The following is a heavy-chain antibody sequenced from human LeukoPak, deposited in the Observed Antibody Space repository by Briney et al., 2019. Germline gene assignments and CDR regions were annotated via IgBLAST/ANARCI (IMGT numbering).Heavy chain of an antibody. J-gene: IGHJ6*02. D-gene: IGHD6-13*01. CDR2: MNPNSGNT. V-gene: IGHV1-8*01. CDR1: GYTFTSYD. CDR3: ARLSSVAARYYYYGMDV. Sequence: ASVKVSCEASGYTFTSYDINWVRQATGQGLEWMGWMNPNSGNTGYAQKFQGRVTMTRNTSISTAYMELSSLRSEDTAVYYCARLSSVAARYYYYGMDVWGQGTTVTVSS.